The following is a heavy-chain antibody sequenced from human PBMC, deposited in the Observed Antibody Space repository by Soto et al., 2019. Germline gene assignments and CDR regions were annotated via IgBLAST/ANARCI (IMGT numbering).Heavy chain of an antibody. J-gene: IGHJ4*02. Sequence: SETLSLTCAVYGGSFSGYYWTWIRQSPGEGLEWIGYIYYSGNIYYSGNTNYNPSLKSRVTISIDRSKNQFSLKLTSVTVADTAVYYCARGGVVWTFDYWGQGALVTVSS. CDR3: ARGGVVWTFDY. D-gene: IGHD2-8*02. CDR2: IYYSGNIYYSGNT. V-gene: IGHV4-59*01. CDR1: GGSFSGYY.